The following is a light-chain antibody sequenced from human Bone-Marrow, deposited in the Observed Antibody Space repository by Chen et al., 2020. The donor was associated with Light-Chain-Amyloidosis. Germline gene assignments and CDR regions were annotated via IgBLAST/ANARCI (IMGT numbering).Light chain of an antibody. CDR3: NSRDSSGNHHWV. J-gene: IGLJ3*02. Sequence: SSELTQDPAVSVALGQTVRITCQGDSLRSYYASWYQQKPGQAPVLVIYGKNNRPSGIPGRFSGSSSGNTASLTITGAQAEDEADYYCNSRDSSGNHHWVFGGGTKLTVL. CDR1: SLRSYY. V-gene: IGLV3-19*01. CDR2: GKN.